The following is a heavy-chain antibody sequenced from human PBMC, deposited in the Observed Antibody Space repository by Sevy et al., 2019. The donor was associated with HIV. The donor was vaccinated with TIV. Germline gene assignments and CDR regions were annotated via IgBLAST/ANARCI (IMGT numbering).Heavy chain of an antibody. J-gene: IGHJ1*01. V-gene: IGHV3-21*04. CDR3: ASLPYIVATTLGGYFQH. CDR2: ISGSSSYI. Sequence: GGSLRLSCAASGFTFNIYSMNWVRQAPGKGLEWVSSISGSSSYIFYADSVKGRFTISRDNAKNSLYLQMNSLRAEDTAVYYCASLPYIVATTLGGYFQHWGQGTLVTVSS. CDR1: GFTFNIYS. D-gene: IGHD5-12*01.